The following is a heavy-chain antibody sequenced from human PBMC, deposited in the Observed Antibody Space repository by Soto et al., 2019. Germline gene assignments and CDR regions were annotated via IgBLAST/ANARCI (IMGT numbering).Heavy chain of an antibody. CDR1: GYSFSSYW. CDR2: IYPGDSDT. CDR3: ARRGWLEQTVGYYYGKDV. V-gene: IGHV5-51*01. Sequence: PGESRKISSKGSGYSFSSYWIGWVRQMPGKGLEWMWIIYPGDSDTRYSPSFQGQVTISADKSISTAYLQSSSLKASDTAMYYCARRGWLEQTVGYYYGKDVWGQGTTVSVSS. D-gene: IGHD5-12*01. J-gene: IGHJ6*02.